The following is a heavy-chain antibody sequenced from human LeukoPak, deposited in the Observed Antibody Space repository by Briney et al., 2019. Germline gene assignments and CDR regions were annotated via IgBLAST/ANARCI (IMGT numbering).Heavy chain of an antibody. CDR3: ARKGRVPAALGWFDP. CDR1: GGSISSGGYY. CDR2: IYYSGST. Sequence: KPSETLSLTCTVSGGSISSGGYYWSWVRQHPGKGLEWIGYIYYSGSTYYNPSLKSRVTISVDTSKNQFSLKLSSVTAADTAVYYCARKGRVPAALGWFDPWGQGTLVTVSS. J-gene: IGHJ5*02. D-gene: IGHD2-2*01. V-gene: IGHV4-31*03.